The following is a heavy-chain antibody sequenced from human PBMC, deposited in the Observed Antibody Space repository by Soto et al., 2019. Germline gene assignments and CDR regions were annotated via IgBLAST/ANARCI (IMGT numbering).Heavy chain of an antibody. V-gene: IGHV5-10-1*01. Sequence: PGESLKISCKGSGYSFTSYWISWVRQMPGKGLEWMGRIDPSDSYTNYSPSFQGHVTISADKSISTAYLQWSSLKASDTAMYYCARLSFRYYYDSSGYYYDYWGQGTLVTVSS. J-gene: IGHJ4*02. CDR1: GYSFTSYW. CDR3: ARLSFRYYYDSSGYYYDY. D-gene: IGHD3-22*01. CDR2: IDPSDSYT.